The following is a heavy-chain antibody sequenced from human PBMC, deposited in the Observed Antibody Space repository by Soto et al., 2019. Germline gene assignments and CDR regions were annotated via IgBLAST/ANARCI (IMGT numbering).Heavy chain of an antibody. D-gene: IGHD6-19*01. CDR2: ISSSSTTK. CDR3: ARPIFGWENCFAP. J-gene: IGHJ5*02. Sequence: EVQLVESGGGLVQPGGSLRLSCAASGFTFNSYSMNWVRQAPGKGLEWVSYISSSSTTKYYPDSVKGRFTISRDNAKNPLSPQMTSLRDAAPAVYYCARPIFGWENCFAPCGHVTLFTLSS. CDR1: GFTFNSYS. V-gene: IGHV3-48*02.